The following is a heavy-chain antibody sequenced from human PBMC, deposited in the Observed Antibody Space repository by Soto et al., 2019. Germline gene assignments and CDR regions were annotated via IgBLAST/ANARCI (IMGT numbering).Heavy chain of an antibody. CDR2: ISAYNGNT. CDR1: GYTFTSYG. V-gene: IGHV1-18*01. J-gene: IGHJ6*02. Sequence: GASVKVSCKASGYTFTSYGISWVRQAPGQGREWMGWISAYNGNTNYAQKLQGRVTMTTDTSTSPAYMERRSLRSDDTAVYYCAKNKGYSSGWSDYGMDVWGQGTTVTVS. D-gene: IGHD6-19*01. CDR3: AKNKGYSSGWSDYGMDV.